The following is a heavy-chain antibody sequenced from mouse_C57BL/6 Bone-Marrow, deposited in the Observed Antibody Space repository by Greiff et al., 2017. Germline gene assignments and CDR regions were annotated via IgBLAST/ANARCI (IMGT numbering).Heavy chain of an antibody. CDR2: ISSGGDYT. J-gene: IGHJ3*01. D-gene: IGHD1-1*01. CDR3: TLYSSYMAWFAY. Sequence: EVQLEESGEGLVKPGGSLKLSCAASGFTFSSYAMSWVRQTPGKRLEWVAYISSGGDYTYYADTVKGRFTISRDNARNTLYLQMSSLKSEDSAMYYCTLYSSYMAWFAYWGQGTLVTVSA. CDR1: GFTFSSYA. V-gene: IGHV5-9-1*02.